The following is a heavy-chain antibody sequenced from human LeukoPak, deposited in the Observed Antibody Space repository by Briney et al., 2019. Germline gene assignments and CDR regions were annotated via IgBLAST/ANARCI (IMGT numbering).Heavy chain of an antibody. CDR2: ISYDGSNK. Sequence: PGRSLRFSCAASGFTFSSYGMHWVRQAPGKGLEWVAVISYDGSNKYYADSVKGRFTISRDNSKNTLYLQMNALRSEDSAVYYCARDDSSSWYFWFDPWGQGTLVTVSS. D-gene: IGHD6-13*01. V-gene: IGHV3-30*03. J-gene: IGHJ5*02. CDR3: ARDDSSSWYFWFDP. CDR1: GFTFSSYG.